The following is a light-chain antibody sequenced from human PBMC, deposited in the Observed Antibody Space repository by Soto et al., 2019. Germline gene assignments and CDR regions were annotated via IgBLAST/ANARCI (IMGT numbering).Light chain of an antibody. CDR3: LQDINYPWT. J-gene: IGKJ1*01. Sequence: AIQMTQPPSSLAASVGDRVTITCRASQGIRNDLGWYQQKPGKAPKLLIYAASSLQSGVPPRFSGSGSGTDFTLAISSLQPEDSATYYCLQDINYPWTFGQGTKV. V-gene: IGKV1-6*01. CDR1: QGIRND. CDR2: AAS.